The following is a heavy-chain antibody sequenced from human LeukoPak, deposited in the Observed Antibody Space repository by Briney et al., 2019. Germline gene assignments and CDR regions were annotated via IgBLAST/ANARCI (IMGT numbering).Heavy chain of an antibody. CDR3: TKDITPGGADV. J-gene: IGHJ6*02. D-gene: IGHD3-10*01. Sequence: GGSLRLSCVASGFTLDRYAMHCVRQAPGKGLEWVAGFSLDTDRIDYADSVKGRFTVSKDDAKKTLYLQMNNLRTEDTALYFCTKDITPGGADVWGQGTTVTVSS. CDR1: GFTLDRYA. V-gene: IGHV3-9*01. CDR2: FSLDTDRI.